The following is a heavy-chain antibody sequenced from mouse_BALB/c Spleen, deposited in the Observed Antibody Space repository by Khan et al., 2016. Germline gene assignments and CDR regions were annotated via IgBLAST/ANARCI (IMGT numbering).Heavy chain of an antibody. Sequence: EVKLLESGGGLVQPGGSLKLSCAASGFDFSRYWMSWVRQAPGKGLEWIGEINPDSSTISYTPSLKDKFIISRDNAKNTLYLQMSKVRSEDTALYYCARLHYYGRFAYWGQGTLVTVSA. V-gene: IGHV4-1*02. J-gene: IGHJ3*01. CDR2: INPDSSTI. CDR3: ARLHYYGRFAY. D-gene: IGHD1-2*01. CDR1: GFDFSRYW.